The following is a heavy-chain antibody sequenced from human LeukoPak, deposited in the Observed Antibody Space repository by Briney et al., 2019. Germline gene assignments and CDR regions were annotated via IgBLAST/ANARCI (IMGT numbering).Heavy chain of an antibody. CDR2: TIGSGANT. CDR1: GFTFSTYS. Sequence: GGSLRLSCAASGFTFSTYSMSWDRLAPGKVLEWVSGTIGSGANTYYADSVKGRFTISRDNSKNTLYLQMNSLRAEDTAVFYCAKYPASGGYFDYWGQGTLVTVSS. D-gene: IGHD6-13*01. V-gene: IGHV3-23*01. CDR3: AKYPASGGYFDY. J-gene: IGHJ4*02.